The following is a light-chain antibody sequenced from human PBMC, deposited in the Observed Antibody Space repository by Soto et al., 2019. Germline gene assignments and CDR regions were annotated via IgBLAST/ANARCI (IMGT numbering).Light chain of an antibody. V-gene: IGLV2-14*01. J-gene: IGLJ1*01. CDR2: DVS. CDR3: SSYTSSSTLYV. Sequence: LTQPASVAGSPGQSITISCTGTSSDVGGYNYVSWYQQHPGKAPKLMIYDVSNRPSGVSNRFSGSKSGNTASPTISGLQAEDEADYYCSSYTSSSTLYVFGTGTKVTVL. CDR1: SSDVGGYNY.